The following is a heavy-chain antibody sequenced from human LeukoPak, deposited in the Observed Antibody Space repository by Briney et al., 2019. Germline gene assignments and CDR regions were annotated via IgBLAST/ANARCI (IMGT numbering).Heavy chain of an antibody. J-gene: IGHJ5*02. CDR3: ARGLYNIAAAGTRLTNWFDP. D-gene: IGHD6-13*01. V-gene: IGHV4-39*07. Sequence: PSETLSLTCSASGGSIGSITYYWAWIRQPPGKGLEWIGSLHYSGSTDYNPSLKSRVTISVDTSKNQFSLKLSSVTAADTAVYYCARGLYNIAAAGTRLTNWFDPWGQGTLVTVSS. CDR1: GGSIGSITYY. CDR2: LHYSGST.